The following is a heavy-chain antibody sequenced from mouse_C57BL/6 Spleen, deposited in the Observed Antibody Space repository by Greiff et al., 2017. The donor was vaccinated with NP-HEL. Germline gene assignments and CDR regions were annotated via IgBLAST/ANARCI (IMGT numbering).Heavy chain of an antibody. J-gene: IGHJ4*01. Sequence: QVQLQQPGAELVRPGSSVKLSCKASGYTFTSYWKHWVKQRPIQGLEWIGNIDPSDSETHYNQKFKDKAHLHVDKSSSTAYMQLISLTSEDSAVYYCARSLNYGYSMDYWGQGTSVTVSS. CDR1: GYTFTSYW. V-gene: IGHV1-52*01. CDR3: ARSLNYGYSMDY. D-gene: IGHD1-1*01. CDR2: IDPSDSET.